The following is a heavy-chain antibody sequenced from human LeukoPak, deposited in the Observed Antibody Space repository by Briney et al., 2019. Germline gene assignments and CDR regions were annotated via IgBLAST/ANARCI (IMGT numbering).Heavy chain of an antibody. CDR3: AKEEVQWELRFDY. CDR2: IRHDGSNK. D-gene: IGHD1-26*01. Sequence: GGSLRLSCAASGFTFSSYGRHWVRQAPGKGLEWVAFIRHDGSNKYYADSVKGRFTISRDNSKSTLYLQMNSLRAEDTAVYYCAKEEVQWELRFDYWGQGTLVTVSS. V-gene: IGHV3-30*02. J-gene: IGHJ4*02. CDR1: GFTFSSYG.